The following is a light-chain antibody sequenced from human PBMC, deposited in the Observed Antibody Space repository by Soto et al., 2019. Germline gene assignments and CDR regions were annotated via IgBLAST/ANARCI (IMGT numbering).Light chain of an antibody. CDR2: GAA. J-gene: IGKJ1*01. Sequence: DIQMTQSPSSLSASVGDRVTITCRASQSITKYLKWYRQKPGKAPELLIYGAATLQSGVPSRFSGSGSGTEFTLTISSLQPEDFATYYCQHAYSSPRTFGQGTKVDIK. CDR1: QSITKY. CDR3: QHAYSSPRT. V-gene: IGKV1-39*01.